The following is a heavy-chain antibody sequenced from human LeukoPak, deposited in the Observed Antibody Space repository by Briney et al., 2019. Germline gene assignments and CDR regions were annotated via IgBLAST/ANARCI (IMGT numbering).Heavy chain of an antibody. D-gene: IGHD5-18*01. Sequence: PGGSLRLSCAASGLTSSGYWMHWVRQAPGKGLVWVSRCNNDGTTTNYADSVKGRFTISRDNSNNTLYLHMSSLRAEDTAIYYCAKDPLTAMVTNYFDSWGQGTLVIVSS. J-gene: IGHJ4*02. CDR3: AKDPLTAMVTNYFDS. CDR2: CNNDGTTT. V-gene: IGHV3-74*01. CDR1: GLTSSGYW.